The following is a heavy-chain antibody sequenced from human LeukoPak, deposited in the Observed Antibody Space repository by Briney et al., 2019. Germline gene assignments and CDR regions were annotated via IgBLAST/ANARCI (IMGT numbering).Heavy chain of an antibody. CDR3: ARDVPGSIGTTARFDP. D-gene: IGHD1-1*01. J-gene: IGHJ5*02. CDR2: ISFHNGNT. CDR1: GYTSRTYG. Sequence: ASVKVSCKSSGYTSRTYGISWMRQAPGQGLEWMGWISFHNGNTYYAQKFHGRLTMTTDTSTSTAYMELRSLRSDDTGVYYCARDVPGSIGTTARFDPWGQGTLVTVSS. V-gene: IGHV1-18*01.